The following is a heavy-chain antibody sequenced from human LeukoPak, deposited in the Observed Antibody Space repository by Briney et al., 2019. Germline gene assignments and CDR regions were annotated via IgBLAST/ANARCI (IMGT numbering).Heavy chain of an antibody. V-gene: IGHV3-7*03. CDR2: IKQDGSEK. Sequence: GGSLRLSCASSGFTFSSSWMSWVRQAPGKGLERVAHIKQDGSEKYYVDSVKGRFTISRDNAKNSLYLQMNSLRAEDTALYYCAKDIQQWLTPYYFDYWGQGTLVTVSS. CDR3: AKDIQQWLTPYYFDY. D-gene: IGHD6-19*01. J-gene: IGHJ4*02. CDR1: GFTFSSSW.